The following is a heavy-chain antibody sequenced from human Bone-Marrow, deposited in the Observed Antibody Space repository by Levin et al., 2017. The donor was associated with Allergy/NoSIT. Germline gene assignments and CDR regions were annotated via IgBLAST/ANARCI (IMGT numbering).Heavy chain of an antibody. CDR3: AAADDYIWGSYRKGNYAFDI. V-gene: IGHV1-58*01. D-gene: IGHD3-16*02. J-gene: IGHJ3*02. Sequence: SVKVSCKASGFTFTSSAVQWVRQARGQRLEWIGWIVVGSGNTNYAQKFQERVTITRDMSTSTAYMELSSLRSEDTAVYYCAAADDYIWGSYRKGNYAFDIWGQGTMVTVSS. CDR1: GFTFTSSA. CDR2: IVVGSGNT.